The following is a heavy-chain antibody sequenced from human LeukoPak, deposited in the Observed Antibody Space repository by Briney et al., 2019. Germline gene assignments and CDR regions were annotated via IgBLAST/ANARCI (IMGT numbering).Heavy chain of an antibody. CDR2: ISGSGGST. J-gene: IGHJ4*02. CDR1: GFTFSSYA. CDR3: AKAGQIGVVVVAVALFDY. Sequence: PGGSLRLSCAASGFTFSSYAMSWVRQAPGKGPEWVSAISGSGGSTYYADSVKGRFTISRDNSKNTLYLQMNSLRAEDTAVYYCAKAGQIGVVVVAVALFDYWGQGTLVTVSS. D-gene: IGHD2-15*01. V-gene: IGHV3-23*01.